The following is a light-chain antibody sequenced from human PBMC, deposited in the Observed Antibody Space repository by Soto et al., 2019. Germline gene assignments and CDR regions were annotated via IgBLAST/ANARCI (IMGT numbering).Light chain of an antibody. CDR3: CSYAGRSTVV. CDR2: EGS. V-gene: IGLV2-23*01. J-gene: IGLJ3*02. Sequence: QSXLTQPASVSGXXXXSXXXXXXGSSXDVGSYNLVSWHQQYPGKAPKLMIYEGSKRPSGVSNRFSGSKSGNTASLTISGLQAEDEADYYCCSYAGRSTVVFGGGTKLTVL. CDR1: SXDVGSYNL.